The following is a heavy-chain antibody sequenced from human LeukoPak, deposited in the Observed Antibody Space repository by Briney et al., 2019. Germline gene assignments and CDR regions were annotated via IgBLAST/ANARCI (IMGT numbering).Heavy chain of an antibody. Sequence: GGSLRLSCAASGFTFSSYAMSWVRQAPGKGLEWVSAISGSGGSTYYADSVKGRFTISRDNSKNTLYLQMNSLRAEDTAVYYCAKEYYYDSSGYYCPCPLDYWGQGTLVTVSS. CDR3: AKEYYYDSSGYYCPCPLDY. CDR2: ISGSGGST. CDR1: GFTFSSYA. D-gene: IGHD3-22*01. J-gene: IGHJ4*02. V-gene: IGHV3-23*01.